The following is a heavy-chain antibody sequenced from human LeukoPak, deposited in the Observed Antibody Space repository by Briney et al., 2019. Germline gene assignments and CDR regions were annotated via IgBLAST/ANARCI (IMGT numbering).Heavy chain of an antibody. D-gene: IGHD4-23*01. V-gene: IGHV3-74*01. Sequence: GGSLRLSCAASGFTFSNFAMTWVRQAPGKGLVWVSRINSDGTSTIHADSVKGRFTISRDNAKNTLYLQMNSLRSEDTAVYYCATEYGGNRRASDIWGQGTMVTVSS. CDR1: GFTFSNFA. CDR2: INSDGTST. J-gene: IGHJ3*02. CDR3: ATEYGGNRRASDI.